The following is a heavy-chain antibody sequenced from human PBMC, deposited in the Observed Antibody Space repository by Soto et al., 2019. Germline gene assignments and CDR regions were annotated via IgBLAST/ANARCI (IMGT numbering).Heavy chain of an antibody. CDR1: GFTFSNAW. V-gene: IGHV3-15*01. J-gene: IGHJ4*02. CDR3: TTDPSIAARPRWNY. Sequence: GSLRLSCAASGFTFSNAWMSWVRQAPGKGLEWVGRIKSKTDGGTTDYAAPVKGRFTISRDDSKNTLYLQMNSLKTEDTAVYYCTTDPSIAARPRWNYWGQGTLVTVSS. CDR2: IKSKTDGGTT. D-gene: IGHD6-6*01.